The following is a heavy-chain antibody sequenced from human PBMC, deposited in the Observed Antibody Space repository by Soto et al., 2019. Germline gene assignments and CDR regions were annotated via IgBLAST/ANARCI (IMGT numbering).Heavy chain of an antibody. D-gene: IGHD3-22*01. CDR3: ARDKGDYYDSSGYYGYYYGMDV. V-gene: IGHV3-74*01. J-gene: IGHJ6*02. Sequence: PGGSLRLSCAASGFTFSNYWMHWVRQAPGRGLVWVSRIKSDGSTTSYADSVKGRFTISRDNAKNSLYLQMNSLRAEDTAVYYCARDKGDYYDSSGYYGYYYGMDVWGQGTTVTVSS. CDR2: IKSDGSTT. CDR1: GFTFSNYW.